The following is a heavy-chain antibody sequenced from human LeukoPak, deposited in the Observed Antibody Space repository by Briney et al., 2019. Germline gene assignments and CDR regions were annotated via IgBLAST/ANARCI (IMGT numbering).Heavy chain of an antibody. Sequence: ASVKVTCNASGYTFTSYDINWVRQATGQGLEWMGWMNPNSGNTGYAQKFQGRVTITRNTAISTAYIELSSLRSEDTAVYYCARSLDYDSSSYDYWGQGTLVTVSS. J-gene: IGHJ4*02. V-gene: IGHV1-8*03. CDR3: ARSLDYDSSSYDY. D-gene: IGHD3-22*01. CDR2: MNPNSGNT. CDR1: GYTFTSYD.